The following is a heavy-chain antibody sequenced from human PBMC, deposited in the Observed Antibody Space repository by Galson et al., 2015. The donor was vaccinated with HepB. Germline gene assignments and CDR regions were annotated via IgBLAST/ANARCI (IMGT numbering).Heavy chain of an antibody. CDR2: ISYDGSNK. Sequence: SLRLSCVASGFTFSSYAMHWVRQAPGKGLEWVAVISYDGSNKYYADSVKGRFTISRDNSKNTLYLQMNSLRAEDTAVYYCARAIPWVAGLSYGMDVWGQGTTVTVSS. CDR3: ARAIPWVAGLSYGMDV. J-gene: IGHJ6*02. D-gene: IGHD2-15*01. CDR1: GFTFSSYA. V-gene: IGHV3-30*04.